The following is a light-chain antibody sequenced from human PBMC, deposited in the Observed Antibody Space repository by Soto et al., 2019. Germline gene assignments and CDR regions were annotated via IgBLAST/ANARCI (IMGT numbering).Light chain of an antibody. V-gene: IGLV1-51*01. J-gene: IGLJ2*01. CDR1: TSNIGTNY. Sequence: QPVLTQPPSVSAAPGQKITLSCSGRTSNIGTNYVSWYQHLPGTAPKILIYDNDKRPSGIPDRFSGSKSDTSATLGITGLQPGDEDDYYCATWDISLSAMIFGGGTKVTVL. CDR2: DND. CDR3: ATWDISLSAMI.